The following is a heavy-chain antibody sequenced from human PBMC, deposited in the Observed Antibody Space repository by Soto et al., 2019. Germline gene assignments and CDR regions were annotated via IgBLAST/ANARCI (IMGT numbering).Heavy chain of an antibody. CDR2: ISGSSSYV. Sequence: GGSLRLSCAASGFTFSSYSMNWVRQAPGKGLEWVSSISGSSSYVYYADSVKGRFTISRDNAKNSLYLQMNSLRAEDTAVYYCARAYDFWSGYHLSWFDPWGQGALVTVSS. D-gene: IGHD3-3*01. CDR1: GFTFSSYS. V-gene: IGHV3-21*01. J-gene: IGHJ5*02. CDR3: ARAYDFWSGYHLSWFDP.